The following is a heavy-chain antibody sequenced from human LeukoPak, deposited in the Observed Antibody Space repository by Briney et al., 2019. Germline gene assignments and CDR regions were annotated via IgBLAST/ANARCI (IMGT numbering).Heavy chain of an antibody. J-gene: IGHJ5*02. D-gene: IGHD7-27*01. CDR3: P. CDR1: GGSISSYY. V-gene: IGHV4-59*01. CDR2: IYYSGST. Sequence: SETLSLTCTVSGGSISSYYWSWIRQPPGKGLEWIRYIYYSGSTNYNPSLKSRVTISVDTSKNQFSLKLSSDCARLLTGWFDPWGQGTLVTVSS.